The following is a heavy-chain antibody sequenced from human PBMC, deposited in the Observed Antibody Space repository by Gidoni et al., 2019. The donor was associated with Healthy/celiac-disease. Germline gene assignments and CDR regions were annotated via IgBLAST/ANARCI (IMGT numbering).Heavy chain of an antibody. J-gene: IGHJ5*02. Sequence: QVQLQQWGAGLLKPSETLSLTCAVYGGSFSGYYWSWIRQPPGKGLEWIGEINHSGSTNYNPSLKSRVTISVDTSKNQFSLKLSSVTAADTAVYHCARGGWFDPWGQGTLVTVSS. CDR3: ARGGWFDP. V-gene: IGHV4-34*01. CDR1: GGSFSGYY. CDR2: INHSGST.